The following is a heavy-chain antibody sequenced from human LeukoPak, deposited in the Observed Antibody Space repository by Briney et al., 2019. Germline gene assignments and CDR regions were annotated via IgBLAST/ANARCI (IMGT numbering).Heavy chain of an antibody. V-gene: IGHV4-30-2*01. CDR1: GGSISSGGYS. D-gene: IGHD2-21*02. J-gene: IGHJ5*02. Sequence: SETLSLTCAVSGGSISSGGYSWSWMRQPPGKGLEWIGYIYHSGSTYYNPPLKSRVTISVDRSKNQFSLKLSSVTAADTAVYYCARAPYCGGDCYSGARFDPWGQGTLVTVSS. CDR2: IYHSGST. CDR3: ARAPYCGGDCYSGARFDP.